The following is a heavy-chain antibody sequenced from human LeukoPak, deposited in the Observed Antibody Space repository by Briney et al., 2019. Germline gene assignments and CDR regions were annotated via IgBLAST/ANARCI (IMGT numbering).Heavy chain of an antibody. V-gene: IGHV1-24*01. CDR3: ATCFRSGNYYNFDF. CDR2: FDPEDGET. J-gene: IGHJ4*02. Sequence: GASVRVSCKISEYILSELSMHWLRQTPGKGLEWMGGFDPEDGETIYAPNFQGRVTMTEDTSTDTAYMELSSLRSEDTAVYYCATCFRSGNYYNFDFWGQGTLVTVSS. D-gene: IGHD3-10*01. CDR1: EYILSELS.